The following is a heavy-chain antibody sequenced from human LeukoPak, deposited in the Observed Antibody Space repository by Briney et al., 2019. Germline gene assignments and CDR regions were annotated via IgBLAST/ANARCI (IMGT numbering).Heavy chain of an antibody. Sequence: GGPLRLSCAGSGFTFSRYAMSWVRQAPGKGLEWVSAISRIGGSTYYADSVKGLSTISRDNSKNTLYLQMSSLRAEDTAIYYCAKPYYYDSTGYEYYYYGMDVWGQGTTVTVSS. CDR3: AKPYYYDSTGYEYYYYGMDV. V-gene: IGHV3-23*01. D-gene: IGHD3-22*01. J-gene: IGHJ6*02. CDR1: GFTFSRYA. CDR2: ISRIGGST.